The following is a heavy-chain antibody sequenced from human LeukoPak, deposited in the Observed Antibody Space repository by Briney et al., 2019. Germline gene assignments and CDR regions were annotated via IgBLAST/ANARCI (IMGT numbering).Heavy chain of an antibody. CDR3: ARGFIAVAATGGAFDI. CDR1: GFTVSSNY. J-gene: IGHJ3*02. CDR2: IYSGGST. Sequence: PGGSLRLSCAASGFTVSSNYMSWVRQAPGKGLEWVSVIYSGGSTYYADSVKGRFTISRDNSKNTLYLQMNSLRAEDTAVYYCARGFIAVAATGGAFDIWGQGTMVTVSS. V-gene: IGHV3-53*01. D-gene: IGHD6-19*01.